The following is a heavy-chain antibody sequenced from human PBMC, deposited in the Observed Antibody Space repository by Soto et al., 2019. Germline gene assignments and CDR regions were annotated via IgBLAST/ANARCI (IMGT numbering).Heavy chain of an antibody. CDR3: ARKVQVPVTINRWSFDF. CDR1: GASVSNYE. D-gene: IGHD4-4*01. J-gene: IGHJ2*01. V-gene: IGHV4-59*02. CDR2: IHSTGST. Sequence: XTLSLACSVSGASVSNYEWSWVRQPPGKGLEWMGYIHSTGSTIYNPSLRTRVTMLVYTSKGQFSLKLNSVTAADTAVYYCARKVQVPVTINRWSFDFWGHGALVTVSA.